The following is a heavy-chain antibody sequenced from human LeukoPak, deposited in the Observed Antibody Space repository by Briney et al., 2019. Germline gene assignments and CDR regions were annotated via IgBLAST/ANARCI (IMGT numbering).Heavy chain of an antibody. D-gene: IGHD1-1*01. V-gene: IGHV4-39*07. CDR2: IYNSGST. J-gene: IGHJ4*02. CDR3: ARLNDYYFDY. Sequence: SETLSLTCTVSGGSASSSSYYWGWIRQPPGKGLEWIGSIYNSGSTYYNPSLKSRVTISVDTSKNQFSLKLSSVTAADTAVYYCARLNDYYFDYWGQGALVTVSS. CDR1: GGSASSSSYY.